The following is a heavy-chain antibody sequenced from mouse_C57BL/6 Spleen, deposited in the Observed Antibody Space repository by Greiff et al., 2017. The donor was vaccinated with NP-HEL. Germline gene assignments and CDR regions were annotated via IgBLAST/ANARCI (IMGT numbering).Heavy chain of an antibody. CDR1: GYTFTNYW. CDR2: IYPGGGYT. CDR3: ARKDYSNYFDY. Sequence: VQLQQSGAELVRPGPSVKMSCKASGYTFTNYWIGWAKQRPGHGLEWIGDIYPGGGYTNYNEKFKGKATLTADKSSSTDYMQFSSLTSEDSAIYYCARKDYSNYFDYWGQGTTLTVSS. V-gene: IGHV1-63*01. J-gene: IGHJ2*01. D-gene: IGHD2-5*01.